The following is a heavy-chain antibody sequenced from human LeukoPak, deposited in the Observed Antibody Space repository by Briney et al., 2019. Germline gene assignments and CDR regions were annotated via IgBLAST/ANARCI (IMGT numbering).Heavy chain of an antibody. CDR1: GRSISSSSYY. V-gene: IGHV4-39*01. J-gene: IGHJ4*02. CDR2: IYYSGST. Sequence: SETLSLTCTVSGRSISSSSYYWGWIRQPPGKGLELIGSIYYSGSTYYNPSLKSRVTISVDTSKNQFSLKLSSLTAADTAVYYCATQPLGGYPIYYCDYWGQGTLVTVSS. CDR3: ATQPLGGYPIYYCDY. D-gene: IGHD5-12*01.